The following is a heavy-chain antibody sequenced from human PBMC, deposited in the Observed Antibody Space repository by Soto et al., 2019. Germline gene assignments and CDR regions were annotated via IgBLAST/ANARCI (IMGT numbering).Heavy chain of an antibody. Sequence: SVKVSFKASGGTFSSYAISWVRQAPGQGLEWMGGIIPIFGTANYAQKFQGRVTITADESTSTAYMELSSLRSEDTAVYYCARESRLLNWFDPWGQGTLVTVSS. CDR2: IIPIFGTA. CDR1: GGTFSSYA. CDR3: ARESRLLNWFDP. D-gene: IGHD3-22*01. J-gene: IGHJ5*02. V-gene: IGHV1-69*13.